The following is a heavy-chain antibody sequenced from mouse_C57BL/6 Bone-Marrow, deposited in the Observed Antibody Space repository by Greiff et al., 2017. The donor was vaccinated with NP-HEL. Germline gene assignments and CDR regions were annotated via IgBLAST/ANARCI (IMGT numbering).Heavy chain of an antibody. J-gene: IGHJ4*01. D-gene: IGHD2-1*01. Sequence: EVKLMESGAGLVKPGGSLKLSCAASGFTFSSYAMSWVRQTPEKRLEWVAYISSGGDYIYYADNVKGRFTISRDNARNTLYLQMSSLKSEDTAMYYCTRDEGNYGGTWFGDAMDYWGQGTSVTVSS. V-gene: IGHV5-9-1*02. CDR2: ISSGGDYI. CDR1: GFTFSSYA. CDR3: TRDEGNYGGTWFGDAMDY.